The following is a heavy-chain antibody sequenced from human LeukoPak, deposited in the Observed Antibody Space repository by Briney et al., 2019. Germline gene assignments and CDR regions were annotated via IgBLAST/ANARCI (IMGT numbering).Heavy chain of an antibody. J-gene: IGHJ4*02. V-gene: IGHV1-18*01. D-gene: IGHD3-22*01. CDR3: ARDDGPVVD. CDR1: GDTFTSYT. CDR2: ISAYNGNT. Sequence: GSVRVSCMASGDTFTSYTMKWGRQAPGEGVEWRGYISAYNGNTNYAQTLQGRVTMTTDTTTSTDYMEMRSLRSESTGVYYCARDDGPVVDWGQGTLVTASP.